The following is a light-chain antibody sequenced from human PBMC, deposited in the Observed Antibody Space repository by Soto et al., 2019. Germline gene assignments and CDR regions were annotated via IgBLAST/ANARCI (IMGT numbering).Light chain of an antibody. J-gene: IGKJ3*01. CDR3: QHYNDWPPGVT. CDR2: GPS. CDR1: QNIGSN. Sequence: EIVLTQSPGTLSVSPGERATLSCRASQNIGSNFGWYQQKPGQAPRLLFYGPSTRATGIPDRFSGGGSGTEFTLTISSLQSEDFAVYYCQHYNDWPPGVTFGPGTKLD. V-gene: IGKV3-15*01.